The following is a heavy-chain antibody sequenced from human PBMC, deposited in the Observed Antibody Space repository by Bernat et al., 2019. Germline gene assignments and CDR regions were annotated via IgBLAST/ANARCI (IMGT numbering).Heavy chain of an antibody. CDR3: ARHETKGQLALPRV. CDR2: IYYSGST. CDR1: GGSISSSSYY. D-gene: IGHD6-6*01. V-gene: IGHV4-39*01. J-gene: IGHJ6*02. Sequence: QLQLQESGPGLVKPSETLSLTCTVSGGSISSSSYYWGWIRQPPGKGLEWIGSIYYSGSTYYNPSLKSRVTISVDTSKNQFSLKLSSVTAADTAVYYCARHETKGQLALPRVWGQGTTVTVSS.